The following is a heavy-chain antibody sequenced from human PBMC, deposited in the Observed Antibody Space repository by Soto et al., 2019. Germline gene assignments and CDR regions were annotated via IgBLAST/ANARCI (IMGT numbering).Heavy chain of an antibody. J-gene: IGHJ4*02. CDR2: IRGKAYGGTT. CDR3: ARVGCTSTSCYYLFDF. D-gene: IGHD2-2*01. CDR1: GFTFGDHD. Sequence: SLRLSCTTSGFTFGDHDMSWLRQAPGKGLEWLGFIRGKAYGGTTEYAASVKGRFAMSRDDSQGIAYLQMNSLKTEDTAVYYCARVGCTSTSCYYLFDFWGQGSLVTVS. V-gene: IGHV3-49*03.